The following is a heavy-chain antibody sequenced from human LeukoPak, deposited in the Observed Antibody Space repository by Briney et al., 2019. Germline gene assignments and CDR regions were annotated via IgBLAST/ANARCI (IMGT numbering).Heavy chain of an antibody. V-gene: IGHV4-34*01. CDR1: GGSFSGYY. Sequence: SETLSLTCAVYGGSFSGYYWSWIRQPPGKGLEWIGEINRSGSTNYNPSLKSRVTISVDTSKNQFSLKLSSVTAADTAVYYCARHGGGGLGFDPWGQGTLVTVSS. D-gene: IGHD3-16*01. J-gene: IGHJ5*02. CDR2: INRSGST. CDR3: ARHGGGGLGFDP.